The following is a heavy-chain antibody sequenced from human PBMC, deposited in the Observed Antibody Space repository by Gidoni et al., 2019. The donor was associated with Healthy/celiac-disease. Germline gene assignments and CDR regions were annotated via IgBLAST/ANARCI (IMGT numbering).Heavy chain of an antibody. V-gene: IGHV3-23*01. CDR2: IIGSGGST. D-gene: IGHD2-21*02. CDR3: AKDRQLQVVTASRYGMDV. J-gene: IGHJ6*02. Sequence: EVQLLESGGGLVQPGGSLRLSCAASGFTFSSHAMCWVRQAPGKGLEWVSAIIGSGGSTYYADAVKGRFTISRDNSKNTLYLQMNSLRAEDTAVYYCAKDRQLQVVTASRYGMDVWGQGTTVTVSS. CDR1: GFTFSSHA.